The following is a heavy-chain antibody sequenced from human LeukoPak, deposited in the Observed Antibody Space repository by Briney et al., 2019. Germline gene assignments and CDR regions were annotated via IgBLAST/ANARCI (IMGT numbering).Heavy chain of an antibody. CDR3: ARDPPGY. Sequence: GGSLRLSCDASGFTFENFGMAWVRQVPGKGLEWISGLNWRGNSTGYADSVKGRFTISRDNVKNTLHLFMNSLRPEDTALYYCARDPPGYWGQGTLVTVSS. CDR1: GFTFENFG. CDR2: LNWRGNST. J-gene: IGHJ4*02. V-gene: IGHV3-20*04.